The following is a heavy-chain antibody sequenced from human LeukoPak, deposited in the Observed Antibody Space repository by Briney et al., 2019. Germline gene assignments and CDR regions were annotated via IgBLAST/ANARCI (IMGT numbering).Heavy chain of an antibody. CDR1: GFTFSTYG. CDR3: ATMKGYFEN. Sequence: GGSLRLSCAASGFTFSTYGMSWVRQAPGKGLEWVSAVTGGGLTTYYADSMKGRFTISRDNSKNTLYLQMNSLRAEDTAAYYCATMKGYFENWGQGTLVTVSS. CDR2: VTGGGLTT. D-gene: IGHD3-22*01. J-gene: IGHJ4*02. V-gene: IGHV3-23*01.